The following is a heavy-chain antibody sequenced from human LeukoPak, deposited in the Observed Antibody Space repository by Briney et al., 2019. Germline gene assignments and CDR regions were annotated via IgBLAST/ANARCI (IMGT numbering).Heavy chain of an antibody. CDR3: AREIIQLPGYFDY. V-gene: IGHV3-53*01. CDR2: IYSGGST. J-gene: IGHJ4*02. D-gene: IGHD5-18*01. CDR1: GFTFSSYD. Sequence: PGGSLRLCCAASGFTFSSYDMHWVRQASGKGLEWVSVIYSGGSTYYADSVKGRFTISRDNSKNTLYLQMNSLRAEDTAVYYCAREIIQLPGYFDYWGQGTLVTVSS.